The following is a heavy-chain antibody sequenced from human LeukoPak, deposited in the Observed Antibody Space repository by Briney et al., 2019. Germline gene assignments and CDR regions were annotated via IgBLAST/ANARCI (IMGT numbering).Heavy chain of an antibody. D-gene: IGHD3-9*01. J-gene: IGHJ6*02. CDR1: GFTFSSYW. Sequence: SGGSLRLSCAASGFTFSSYWMSWVRQAPGKGLEWVANIKQDGSEKYYVDSVKGRFTISRDNAKNSLYLQMNSLRAEDTAVYYCARHAGPSPEYYDILTGYLTPPPSYYGMDVWGQGTTVTVSS. V-gene: IGHV3-7*01. CDR2: IKQDGSEK. CDR3: ARHAGPSPEYYDILTGYLTPPPSYYGMDV.